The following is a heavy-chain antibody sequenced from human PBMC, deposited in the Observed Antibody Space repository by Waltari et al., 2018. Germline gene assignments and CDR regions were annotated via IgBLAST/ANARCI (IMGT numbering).Heavy chain of an antibody. D-gene: IGHD6-19*01. CDR3: ARAVNVAVAGTGGDYFDY. J-gene: IGHJ4*02. V-gene: IGHV4-34*01. CDR2: INHSGST. Sequence: QVQLQQWGAGLLKPSETLSLTCAVYGGSFSGYYWSWISQHPGTGLEWIGEINHSGSTNYNPSLKSRVTISVDTSKNQFSLKLSSVTAADTAVYYCARAVNVAVAGTGGDYFDYWGQGTLVTVSS. CDR1: GGSFSGYY.